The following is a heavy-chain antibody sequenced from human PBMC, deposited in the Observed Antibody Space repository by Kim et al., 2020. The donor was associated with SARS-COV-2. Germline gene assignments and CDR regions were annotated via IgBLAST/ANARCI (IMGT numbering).Heavy chain of an antibody. J-gene: IGHJ2*01. V-gene: IGHV4-31*03. CDR2: IYSNGGT. CDR3: ARACPIVMVVLAHGWYFDL. CDR1: GDSISSGGYY. D-gene: IGHD2-15*01. Sequence: SETLSLTYTVSGDSISSGGYYWSWIRQHPGKGLEWIGYIYSNGGTYYNPSLKSRVTISVDTSKNQFSLELRSMTAADTAVYYCARACPIVMVVLAHGWYFDLWGRGTRVTVSS.